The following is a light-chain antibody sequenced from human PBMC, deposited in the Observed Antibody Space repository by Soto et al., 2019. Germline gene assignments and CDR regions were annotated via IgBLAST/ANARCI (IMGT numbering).Light chain of an antibody. CDR1: SSNIGNKF. CDR2: DNN. V-gene: IGLV1-51*01. Sequence: QSVLTQPPSVSAAPGQKVTISCSGSSSNIGNKFVSWDHQFPGTAPELLIYDNNKRPSGIPDRFSGSKSGTSATLGITGLQTGDEARYYCGTWDNSLSTGQVFGAGTKVTV. CDR3: GTWDNSLSTGQV. J-gene: IGLJ1*01.